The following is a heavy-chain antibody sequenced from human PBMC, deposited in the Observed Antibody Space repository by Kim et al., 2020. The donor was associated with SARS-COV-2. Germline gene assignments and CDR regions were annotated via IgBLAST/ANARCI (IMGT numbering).Heavy chain of an antibody. CDR3: SSGPPLAGSTRGWFDP. J-gene: IGHJ5*02. CDR2: IKKDGSEK. D-gene: IGHD6-13*01. Sequence: GGSLRLSCAASGFTFSDYWMSWVRQAPGKGLEWVANIKKDGSEKYYVDSVRGRFSISRDNAKSSLYLQMNNLRGDDAAIYYCSSGPPLAGSTRGWFDPWGQGTLVTVSS. V-gene: IGHV3-7*01. CDR1: GFTFSDYW.